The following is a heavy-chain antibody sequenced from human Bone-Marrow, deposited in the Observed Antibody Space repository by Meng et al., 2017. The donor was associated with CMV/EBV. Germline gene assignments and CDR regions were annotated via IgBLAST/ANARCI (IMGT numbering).Heavy chain of an antibody. J-gene: IGHJ4*02. D-gene: IGHD2-2*02. Sequence: GESLKISCAASGFTFSNAWMSWVRQAPGKGLEWVGRIKSKTDGGTTDYAAPVKGRFTISRDDSKNTLYLQRNSLKTEDTAVYYCTTVVPVCSSTSCYSSFDYWGQGTLVTVSS. CDR3: TTVVPVCSSTSCYSSFDY. CDR1: GFTFSNAW. CDR2: IKSKTDGGTT. V-gene: IGHV3-15*01.